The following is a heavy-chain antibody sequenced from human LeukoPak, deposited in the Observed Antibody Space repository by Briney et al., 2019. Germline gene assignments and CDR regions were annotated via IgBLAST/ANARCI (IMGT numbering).Heavy chain of an antibody. CDR1: SYPIASSIYY. V-gene: IGHV4-39*01. D-gene: IGHD3-16*01. Sequence: PSETLSLTCTVSSYPIASSIYYWGWIRQTPVTGLEWIGSIYSTGDTSYNPSLKSRVTMSVDTSKNQFSLKLASVTAADTAVYFCARHGGSPPYYYYYIDVWGKGTTVTVSS. CDR3: ARHGGSPPYYYYYIDV. CDR2: IYSTGDT. J-gene: IGHJ6*03.